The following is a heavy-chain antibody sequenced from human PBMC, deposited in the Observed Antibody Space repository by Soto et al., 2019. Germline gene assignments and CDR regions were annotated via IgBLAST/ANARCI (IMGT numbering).Heavy chain of an antibody. J-gene: IGHJ4*02. CDR3: TRAPTSISGYDPRPIDY. CDR1: GFTFSDYA. V-gene: IGHV3-21*01. Sequence: GGSLRLSCAASGFTFSDYAMNWVRQAPGKGLEWVSSISSSGTYIYYADSVKGRFTISRDNAKNTLYLQMNSLRGEDTAVYYCTRAPTSISGYDPRPIDYWGQGTLVTVSS. D-gene: IGHD5-12*01. CDR2: ISSSGTYI.